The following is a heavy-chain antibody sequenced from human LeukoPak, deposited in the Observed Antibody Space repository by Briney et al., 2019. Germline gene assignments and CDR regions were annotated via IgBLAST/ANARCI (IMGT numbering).Heavy chain of an antibody. CDR3: ARRGSQLVYDY. CDR2: IDLSGNVK. J-gene: IGHJ4*02. CDR1: GFIFSDYY. V-gene: IGHV3-11*04. D-gene: IGHD2-2*02. Sequence: GGSLRLSCAASGFIFSDYYMSWVRQAPGKGLEWLSYIDLSGNVKYYVDSVKGRFTISRDNAKNSLHLQMDSLRAEDTAVYYCARRGSQLVYDYWGQGILVTVSS.